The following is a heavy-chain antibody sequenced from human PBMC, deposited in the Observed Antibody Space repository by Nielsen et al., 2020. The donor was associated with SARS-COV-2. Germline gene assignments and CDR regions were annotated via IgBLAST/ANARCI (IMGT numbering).Heavy chain of an antibody. Sequence: GGSLRLSFPASGFSSGDYAMNWVRNAPGRRLDWFSAFMGLGGNTFYAASVKGRFTISRDNPKSTLYLQMNSLSAEDTAIYYCAKSDGGYSYGYPDYWGQGTLVTVSS. J-gene: IGHJ4*02. V-gene: IGHV3-23*01. CDR2: FMGLGGNT. D-gene: IGHD5-18*01. CDR3: AKSDGGYSYGYPDY. CDR1: GFSSGDYA.